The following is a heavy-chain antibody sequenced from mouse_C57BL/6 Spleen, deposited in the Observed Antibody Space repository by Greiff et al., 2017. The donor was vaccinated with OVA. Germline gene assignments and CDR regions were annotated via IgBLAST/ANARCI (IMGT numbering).Heavy chain of an antibody. CDR1: GFSFNTYA. Sequence: DVQLVESGGGLVQPKGSLKLSCAASGFSFNTYAMNWVRQAPGKGLEWVARIRSKSNNYATYYADSVKDRFTISRDDSESMLYLQMNNLKTEDTAMYYCFLYGSSSYYAMDYWGQGTSVTVSS. CDR2: IRSKSNNYAT. J-gene: IGHJ4*01. CDR3: FLYGSSSYYAMDY. V-gene: IGHV10-1*01. D-gene: IGHD1-1*01.